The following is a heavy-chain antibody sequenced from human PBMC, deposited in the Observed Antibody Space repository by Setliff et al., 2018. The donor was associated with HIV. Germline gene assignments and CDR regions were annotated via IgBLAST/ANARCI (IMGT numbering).Heavy chain of an antibody. CDR2: ISPYNGDT. D-gene: IGHD2-21*01. Sequence: ASVKVSCKASGYDFINYGFNWVRQAPGQGLEWVGWISPYNGDTNYAQKFQGRVTMTTDTSTTTAYLELRSLRSDDTAVYYCASSIVVDAFDIWGQGTMVTVSS. V-gene: IGHV1-18*01. CDR1: GYDFINYG. J-gene: IGHJ3*02. CDR3: ASSIVVDAFDI.